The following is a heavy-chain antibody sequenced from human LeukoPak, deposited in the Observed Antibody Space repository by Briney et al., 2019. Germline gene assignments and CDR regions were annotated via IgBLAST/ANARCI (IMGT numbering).Heavy chain of an antibody. J-gene: IGHJ2*01. CDR3: APPPADWYFDL. Sequence: GGPLRLSCAASGFAFSCYPVNGPRQPRGEGLEWGSGFRVGGGNTYHADYVKGRFTISRDNSKITLYLQMDSLGAADTAVYYCAPPPADWYFDLWGRGTLVTVSS. CDR1: GFAFSCYP. CDR2: FRVGGGNT. V-gene: IGHV3-23*01.